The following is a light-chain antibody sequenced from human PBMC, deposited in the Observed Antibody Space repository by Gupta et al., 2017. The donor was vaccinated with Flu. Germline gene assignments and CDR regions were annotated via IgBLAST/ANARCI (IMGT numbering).Light chain of an antibody. V-gene: IGLV1-51*02. J-gene: IGLJ2*01. Sequence: KVTISCSGSSSKSGSNYVSWYQQHTRTQPRRIIYYNGKRTSGIPDRFLCYTTGSEATPRTNSLRTGEEADDYCGSADSGRNCVVFGGGTKLTVL. CDR2: YNG. CDR1: SSKSGSNY. CDR3: GSADSGRNCVV.